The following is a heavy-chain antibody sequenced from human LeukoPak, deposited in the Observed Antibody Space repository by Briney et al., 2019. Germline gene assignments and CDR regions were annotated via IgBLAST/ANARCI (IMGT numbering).Heavy chain of an antibody. CDR3: AKDVVVTATTRSYFDY. D-gene: IGHD2-21*02. V-gene: IGHV3-9*01. J-gene: IGHJ4*02. CDR2: ISWNSGSV. Sequence: GGSLRLSCAASGFTFDDYATHWVRQAPGKGLECVSGISWNSGSVGYADSVKGRFTISRDNAKNSLYLQMNSLRAEDTALYYCAKDVVVTATTRSYFDYWGQGTLVTVSS. CDR1: GFTFDDYA.